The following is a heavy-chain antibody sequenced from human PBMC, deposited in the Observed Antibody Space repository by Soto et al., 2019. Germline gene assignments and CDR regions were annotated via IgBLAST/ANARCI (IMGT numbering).Heavy chain of an antibody. J-gene: IGHJ4*02. D-gene: IGHD6-19*01. CDR1: GDSVSSNGAA. V-gene: IGHV6-1*01. Sequence: SQTLSLTCAISGDSVSSNGAAWNWIRPSPSRGLEWLGRAYHRSNWYNDYAVSVKSRITINADTSKNQFSLQLNSVTPEDTAVYFWAREYNSGWLFDYWGQGILVTVSS. CDR3: AREYNSGWLFDY. CDR2: AYHRSNWYN.